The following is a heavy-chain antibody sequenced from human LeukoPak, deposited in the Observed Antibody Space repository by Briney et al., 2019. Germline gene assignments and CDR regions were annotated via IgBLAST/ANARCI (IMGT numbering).Heavy chain of an antibody. CDR3: ARGASYYYDSSGYYN. V-gene: IGHV3-20*04. J-gene: IGHJ4*02. D-gene: IGHD3-22*01. CDR2: INWNGGGT. Sequence: GGSLRLSCAAPGFTFDDYGMSWVRQAPGKGLEWVSGINWNGGGTGYADSVKGRFTISRDSAKNSLYLQMNTLRAEDTALYYCARGASYYYDSSGYYNWGQGTLVTVSS. CDR1: GFTFDDYG.